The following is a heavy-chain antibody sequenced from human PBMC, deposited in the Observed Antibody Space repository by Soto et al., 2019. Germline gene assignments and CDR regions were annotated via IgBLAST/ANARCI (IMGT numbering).Heavy chain of an antibody. D-gene: IGHD3-10*01. CDR2: INPSGGST. Sequence: ASVKVSCKASGYTLTSYYMHWVRQAPGQGLEWMGIINPSGGSTSYAQKFQGRVTMTRDTSTSTVYMELSSLRSEDTAVYYCARDRHGSSQPHYYMDVWGKGTKVTVSS. V-gene: IGHV1-46*03. J-gene: IGHJ6*03. CDR3: ARDRHGSSQPHYYMDV. CDR1: GYTLTSYY.